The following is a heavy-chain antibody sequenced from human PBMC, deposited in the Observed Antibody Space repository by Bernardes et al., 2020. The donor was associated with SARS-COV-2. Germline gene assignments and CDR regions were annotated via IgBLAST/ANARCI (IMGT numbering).Heavy chain of an antibody. D-gene: IGHD3-9*01. CDR3: AKEIKSYDILTGFDY. J-gene: IGHJ4*02. CDR1: GFTFSSYA. CDR2: ISGSGGST. V-gene: IGHV3-23*01. Sequence: GGSLRLSRAASGFTFSSYAMSWVRQAPGKGLEWVSVISGSGGSTYYADSVKGRFTISRDKSKNTLYLQMNSLRAEDTAVYYCAKEIKSYDILTGFDYWGQGTLVTVSS.